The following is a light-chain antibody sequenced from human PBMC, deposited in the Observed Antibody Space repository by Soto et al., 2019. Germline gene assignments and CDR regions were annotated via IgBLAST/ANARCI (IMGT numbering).Light chain of an antibody. J-gene: IGKJ4*01. CDR3: QQTYDSLVS. CDR1: QTISDY. Sequence: DLQMTQSPPSLSASVGDRVTITCRASQTISDYLHWYQQKPGKAPTLLIYGSSSLQTGVPPRFSGSGSGTEFTLTISSLQPEDFGTYYCQQTYDSLVSFGGGTKVDLK. V-gene: IGKV1-39*01. CDR2: GSS.